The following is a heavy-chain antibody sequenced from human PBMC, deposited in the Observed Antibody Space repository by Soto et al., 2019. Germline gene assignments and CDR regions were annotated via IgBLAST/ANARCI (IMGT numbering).Heavy chain of an antibody. J-gene: IGHJ4*02. CDR1: GASISSGTYY. V-gene: IGHV4-39*01. CDR2: IYSSGST. D-gene: IGHD6-6*01. CDR3: AGLPEYSSSSRFDY. Sequence: QLQLQESGPGLVKPSETLSLTCTVSGASISSGTYYWGWIRQPPGKGLEWIGSIYSSGSTYYNLSLKSRVTISVDTSKKQFSLKMSSVTAADTAVYYCAGLPEYSSSSRFDYWGQGTLVTVSS.